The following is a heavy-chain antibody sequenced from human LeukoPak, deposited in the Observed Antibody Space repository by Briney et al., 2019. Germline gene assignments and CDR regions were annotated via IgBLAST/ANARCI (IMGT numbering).Heavy chain of an antibody. D-gene: IGHD1-7*01. CDR3: ARGNYVVSSYFDY. Sequence: SQTLSLTCTVSGGSISSGGYYWSWIRQHPGKGLERIGYIYYSGSTYYNPSLKSRVTISVDTSKNQFSLKLSSVTAADTAVYYCARGNYVVSSYFDYWGQGTLVTVSS. V-gene: IGHV4-31*03. CDR2: IYYSGST. CDR1: GGSISSGGYY. J-gene: IGHJ4*02.